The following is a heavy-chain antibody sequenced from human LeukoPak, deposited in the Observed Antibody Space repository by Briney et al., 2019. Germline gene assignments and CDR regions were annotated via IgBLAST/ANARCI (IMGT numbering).Heavy chain of an antibody. Sequence: GGSLRLSCAASGFTFSSYSMNWVRQAPGKGLEWVGRIKSKTDGGTTDYAAPVKGRFTISRDDSKNTLYLQMNSLKIEDTAVYYCTTDENYYDSSGYYYADYWGQGTLVTVSS. D-gene: IGHD3-22*01. CDR1: GFTFSSYS. V-gene: IGHV3-15*07. J-gene: IGHJ4*02. CDR3: TTDENYYDSSGYYYADY. CDR2: IKSKTDGGTT.